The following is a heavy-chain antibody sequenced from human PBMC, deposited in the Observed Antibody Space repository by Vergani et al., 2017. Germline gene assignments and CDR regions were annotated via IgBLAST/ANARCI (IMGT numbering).Heavy chain of an antibody. J-gene: IGHJ6*03. V-gene: IGHV4-59*01. CDR2: IYYSGST. Sequence: QVQLQESGPGLVKPSETLSLTCTVSGGSISSYYWSWIRQPPGKGLEWIGYIYYSGSTNYNPSLKSRVTISVDTSKNQFSLKLSSVTAADTAVYYCARRSAVATYGYYYYYMDVWGKXP. CDR1: GGSISSYY. D-gene: IGHD5-12*01. CDR3: ARRSAVATYGYYYYYMDV.